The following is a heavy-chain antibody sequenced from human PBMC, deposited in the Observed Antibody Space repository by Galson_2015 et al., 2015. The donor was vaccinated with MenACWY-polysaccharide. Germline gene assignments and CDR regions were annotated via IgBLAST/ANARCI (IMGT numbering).Heavy chain of an antibody. J-gene: IGHJ6*03. CDR2: IWLDGSNK. D-gene: IGHD6-6*01. CDR1: GFTFRSYG. CDR3: AGDEDRASRSSGTWVGYYYYYMDV. V-gene: IGHV3-33*01. Sequence: SLRLSCAASGFTFRSYGMHWVRQAPGKGLEWVAVIWLDGSNKYYVDSVKGRFTISRDNSKNTLYLQMNSLRAEDTAVYYCAGDEDRASRSSGTWVGYYYYYMDVWGKGTSVTVSS.